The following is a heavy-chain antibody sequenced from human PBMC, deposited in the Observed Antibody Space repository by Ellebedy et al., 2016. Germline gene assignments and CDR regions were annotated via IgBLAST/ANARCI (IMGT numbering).Heavy chain of an antibody. Sequence: SETLSLTXTVSGGSIRSSSYYWGWIRQPPGKGLEWIGSIYYSGSTYYNPSLKSRVTISVDTSKNQFSLKLSSVTAADTAVYYCARMSSTSQSDFDYWGQGTLVTVSS. CDR1: GGSIRSSSYY. J-gene: IGHJ4*02. CDR3: ARMSSTSQSDFDY. D-gene: IGHD2-2*01. V-gene: IGHV4-39*07. CDR2: IYYSGST.